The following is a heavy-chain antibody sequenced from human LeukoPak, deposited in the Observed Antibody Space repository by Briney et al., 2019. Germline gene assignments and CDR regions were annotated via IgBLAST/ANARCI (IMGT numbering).Heavy chain of an antibody. CDR1: GFTFSSYS. CDR2: ISSSSSTI. CDR3: ASGWGLDYFDY. D-gene: IGHD7-27*01. Sequence: GGSLRLSCAASGFTFSSYSMNWVRQAPGEGLEWVSYISSSSSTIYYADSVKGRFTISRDNAKNSLYLQMNSLRAEDTAVYYCASGWGLDYFDYWGQGTLVTVSS. V-gene: IGHV3-48*01. J-gene: IGHJ4*02.